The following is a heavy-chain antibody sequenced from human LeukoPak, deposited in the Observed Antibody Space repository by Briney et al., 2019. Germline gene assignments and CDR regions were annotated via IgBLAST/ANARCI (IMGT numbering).Heavy chain of an antibody. CDR3: ATPLSYYDFWSGFRGPPPYAFDI. CDR1: GGSFSGYY. D-gene: IGHD3-3*01. J-gene: IGHJ3*02. Sequence: SETLSLTCAVYGGSFSGYYWSWIRQPPGKGLEWIGEINHSGSTNYNPSLKSRVTISVDTSKNQFSLKLSSVTAADTAVYYCATPLSYYDFWSGFRGPPPYAFDIWGQGTMVTVSS. V-gene: IGHV4-34*01. CDR2: INHSGST.